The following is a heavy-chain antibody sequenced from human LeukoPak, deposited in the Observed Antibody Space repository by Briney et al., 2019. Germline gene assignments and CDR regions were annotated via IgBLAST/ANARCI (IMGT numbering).Heavy chain of an antibody. D-gene: IGHD6-19*01. CDR1: GDSVSSNSAA. V-gene: IGHV6-1*01. J-gene: IGHJ4*02. CDR3: ARGITVVGYYFDN. CDR2: TYYRSKWYN. Sequence: SQTLSLTCDISGDSVSSNSAAWNWIRQSPSRGLEWLGRTYYRSKWYNDYAVSVKSRITINPDTPKNQFSPQLNSVTPEDTAVYYCARGITVVGYYFDNWGQGTLVTVSS.